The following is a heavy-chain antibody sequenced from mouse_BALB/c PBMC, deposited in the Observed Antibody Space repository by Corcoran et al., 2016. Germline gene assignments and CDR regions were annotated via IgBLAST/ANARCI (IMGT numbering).Heavy chain of an antibody. CDR2: INPYNGAT. V-gene: IGHV1-18*01. CDR3: ARDYGSSCDY. CDR1: GYSFTGYT. J-gene: IGHJ2*01. D-gene: IGHD1-1*01. Sequence: EVQLQQSGPELVKPGASMKISCKASGYSFTGYTMNWVKQSHGKNLEWIGLINPYNGATSYNQNFKDKASLTVDKSSSTAYMELHSLTSEDSAVYYWARDYGSSCDYWGQGTTLTVSS.